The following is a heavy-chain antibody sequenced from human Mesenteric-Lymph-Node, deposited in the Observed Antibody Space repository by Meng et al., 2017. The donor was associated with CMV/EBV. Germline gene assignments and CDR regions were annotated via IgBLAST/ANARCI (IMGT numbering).Heavy chain of an antibody. D-gene: IGHD3-10*01. CDR2: ITPSSGDT. V-gene: IGHV1-46*02. CDR1: ESSLNSHY. J-gene: IGHJ5*02. Sequence: RASESSLNSHYMHWVRQAPGQGLEWMGIITPSSGDTTYAQKFQGRVMMTSDRSASTAYMELYSLRSEDTAVYYCARGAGITRDWFDPWGQGTLVTVSS. CDR3: ARGAGITRDWFDP.